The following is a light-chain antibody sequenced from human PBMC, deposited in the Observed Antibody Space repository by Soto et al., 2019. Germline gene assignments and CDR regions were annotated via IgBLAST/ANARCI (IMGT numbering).Light chain of an antibody. CDR1: KGVKNH. CDR3: QEYNAWPPGT. V-gene: IGKV3D-15*01. CDR2: DSS. Sequence: EIVMTQSPATLSASAGEGITLSCRTSKGVKNHLAWYQHKPGQSPRLLIYDSSTRATGVPARFSAGGAGTECTLVISRLQSEDAAVYFCQEYNAWPPGTFGKGTKVEIK. J-gene: IGKJ1*01.